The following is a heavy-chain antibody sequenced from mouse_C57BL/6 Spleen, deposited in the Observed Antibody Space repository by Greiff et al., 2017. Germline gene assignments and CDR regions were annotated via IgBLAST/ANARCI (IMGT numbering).Heavy chain of an antibody. J-gene: IGHJ1*03. CDR1: GYTFTSYW. Sequence: QVQLQQSGAELVKPGASVKLSCKASGYTFTSYWMHWVKQRPGQGLEWIGMIHPNSGSTNYNEKFKSKATLTVDKSSSTAYMQLSSLTSEDSAVYYCASSGEGEDWYLDVWGTGTTVTVSS. D-gene: IGHD3-1*01. V-gene: IGHV1-64*01. CDR3: ASSGEGEDWYLDV. CDR2: IHPNSGST.